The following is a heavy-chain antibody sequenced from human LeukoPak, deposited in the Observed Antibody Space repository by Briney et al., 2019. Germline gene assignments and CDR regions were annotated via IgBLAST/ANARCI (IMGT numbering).Heavy chain of an antibody. D-gene: IGHD1-1*01. Sequence: GGSLRLSCTASGYNFSDHGMHWVRQAPGKGLQWVAFISYDGTTQYYADSVRGRVTGSRDNSKNTVYLQMNSLRPDDTAVYYCARWRTALDSWGQGTLVTVTS. CDR2: ISYDGTTQ. V-gene: IGHV3-30*03. CDR1: GYNFSDHG. CDR3: ARWRTALDS. J-gene: IGHJ4*02.